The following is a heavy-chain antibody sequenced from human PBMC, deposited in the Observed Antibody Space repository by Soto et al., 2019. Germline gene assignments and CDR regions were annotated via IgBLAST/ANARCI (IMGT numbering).Heavy chain of an antibody. CDR2: VTHTGTA. CDR1: CGSIDSGAYS. D-gene: IGHD6-19*01. J-gene: IGHJ4*02. CDR3: ARIHWTQSSLDY. V-gene: IGHV4-30-2*01. Sequence: PSETLSLTCAFSCGSIDSGAYSLSWIRQPPGKGLEWIGYVTHTGTAYSIPSLNGRLTLSVDSSQTQFSLKLTSVTAADSAVYYCARIHWTQSSLDYWGRGILVTVSS.